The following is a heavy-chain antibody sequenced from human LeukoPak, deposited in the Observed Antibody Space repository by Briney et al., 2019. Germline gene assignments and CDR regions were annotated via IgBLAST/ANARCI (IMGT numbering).Heavy chain of an antibody. CDR1: GYSFTSYW. CDR2: IYPGDSDT. CDR3: ASSASSYCSSTSCYRRADAFDI. Sequence: GESLKISCKGSGYSFTSYWIGWVRQMPGKGLEWMGIIYPGDSDTRYSPSFQGQVTMSVDKSISTAYLQWSSLKASDTAMYYCASSASSYCSSTSCYRRADAFDIWGQGTMVTVSS. D-gene: IGHD2-2*01. V-gene: IGHV5-51*01. J-gene: IGHJ3*02.